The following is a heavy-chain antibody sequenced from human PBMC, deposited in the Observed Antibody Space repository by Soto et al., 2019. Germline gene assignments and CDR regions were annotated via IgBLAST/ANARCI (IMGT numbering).Heavy chain of an antibody. Sequence: GASVELSCKDSGGTYSSYTMRWVRHATEQGLEWMGRIIPILGIANYAQKFQGRVTITADKSTSTAYMGLSRLGSDDTAVSYCAREKGPSYYYDSSGYYPSDYYYGMDVWGQGTTVTVSS. CDR2: IIPILGIA. CDR1: GGTYSSYT. V-gene: IGHV1-69*04. J-gene: IGHJ6*02. CDR3: AREKGPSYYYDSSGYYPSDYYYGMDV. D-gene: IGHD3-22*01.